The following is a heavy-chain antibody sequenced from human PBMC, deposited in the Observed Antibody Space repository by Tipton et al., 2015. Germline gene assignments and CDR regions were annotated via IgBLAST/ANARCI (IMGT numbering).Heavy chain of an antibody. D-gene: IGHD6-25*01. Sequence: SLRLSCAAFDFSVRNNFMNWVRQAPGKGLEWVSVIHIDGTTEYADSVKGRFTISRDRSENTVYLEMKSMRAEDTAVYFCTREAGRPYYYGMDAWGQGTTVAVSS. CDR1: DFSVRNNF. V-gene: IGHV3-53*01. CDR2: IHIDGTT. CDR3: TREAGRPYYYGMDA. J-gene: IGHJ6*02.